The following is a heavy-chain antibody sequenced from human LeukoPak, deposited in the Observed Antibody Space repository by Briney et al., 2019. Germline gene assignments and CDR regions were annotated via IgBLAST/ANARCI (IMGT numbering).Heavy chain of an antibody. CDR3: ARRRDYYDSRGYYAFDI. D-gene: IGHD3-22*01. CDR2: IYYSGST. CDR1: GGCISSDY. J-gene: IGHJ3*02. Sequence: SETLSLTCNVSGGCISSDYWTWIRKPPAKGLEWIGNIYYSGSTNYNPSLKSRVTISVDTSKNQFSLKLNSVTAADTAVYYCARRRDYYDSRGYYAFDIWGHGTMVTVSS. V-gene: IGHV4-59*01.